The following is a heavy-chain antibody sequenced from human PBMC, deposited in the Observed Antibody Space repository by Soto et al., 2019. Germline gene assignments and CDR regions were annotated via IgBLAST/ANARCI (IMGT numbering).Heavy chain of an antibody. V-gene: IGHV3-23*01. CDR3: AKKDSEVVPAAIFDY. CDR1: GFTFSSYA. D-gene: IGHD2-2*02. Sequence: GGSLRLSCAASGFTFSSYAMSWVRQAPGKGLEWVSAISGSGGSTYYADSVKGRFTISRDNSKNTLYLQMNSLRAENTAVYYCAKKDSEVVPAAIFDYWGKGTLVTVSS. J-gene: IGHJ4*02. CDR2: ISGSGGST.